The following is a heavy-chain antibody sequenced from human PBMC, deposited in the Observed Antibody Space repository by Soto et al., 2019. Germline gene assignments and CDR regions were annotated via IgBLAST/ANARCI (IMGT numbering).Heavy chain of an antibody. D-gene: IGHD3-10*01. Sequence: ASVKVSCKAFGYTFNSYGINWVRQAPGQGLEWMGWISVYNGNTNYAQRLQGRVTMTTDTSTSTAYMALRSLRSDDTAVYYCARDRPGSYQRYYYYYGMDVWGQGTTVTVSS. CDR2: ISVYNGNT. CDR1: GYTFNSYG. CDR3: ARDRPGSYQRYYYYYGMDV. J-gene: IGHJ6*02. V-gene: IGHV1-18*01.